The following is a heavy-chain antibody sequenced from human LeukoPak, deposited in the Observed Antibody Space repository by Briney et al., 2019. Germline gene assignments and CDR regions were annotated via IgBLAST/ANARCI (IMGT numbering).Heavy chain of an antibody. CDR2: FSGSGGST. J-gene: IGHJ4*02. D-gene: IGHD4-17*01. CDR1: GFTFSSYA. V-gene: IGHV3-23*01. Sequence: PGGSLRLSCAASGFTFSSYAVSWVRQAPGKGLEWVSVFSGSGGSTFYADSVKGRFTISRDNSKNTLYLQMNSLRAEDTAVYYCAKEGDYGDYVFDYWGQGTLVTVSS. CDR3: AKEGDYGDYVFDY.